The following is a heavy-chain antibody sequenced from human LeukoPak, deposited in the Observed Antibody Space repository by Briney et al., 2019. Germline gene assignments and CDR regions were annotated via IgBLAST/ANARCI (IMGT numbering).Heavy chain of an antibody. D-gene: IGHD3-22*01. J-gene: IGHJ6*03. CDR1: GYTFTSYG. Sequence: ASVKVSCKASGYTFTSYGISWVRQAPGQGLEWLGWIYPHNGNTNYAQKLQDRVSMTTATSTSTAYMELRGLRSEDTAVYYCARDRLQYYYDSSGYPGSWYYYYMDVWGKGTTVTISS. CDR3: ARDRLQYYYDSSGYPGSWYYYYMDV. V-gene: IGHV1-18*01. CDR2: IYPHNGNT.